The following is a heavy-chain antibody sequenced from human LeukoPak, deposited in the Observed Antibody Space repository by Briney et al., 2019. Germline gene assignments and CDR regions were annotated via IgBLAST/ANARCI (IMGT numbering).Heavy chain of an antibody. Sequence: SETLSLTCTVSGGSISSYYWSWIRQPPGKGLEWIGYIYYSGSTNYNPSLKSRVTISVDTSKNQFSLKLSSVTAADTAVYYCARRGSSGPNYFDYWGQGTLVTVSS. V-gene: IGHV4-59*08. CDR2: IYYSGST. D-gene: IGHD6-19*01. J-gene: IGHJ4*02. CDR1: GGSISSYY. CDR3: ARRGSSGPNYFDY.